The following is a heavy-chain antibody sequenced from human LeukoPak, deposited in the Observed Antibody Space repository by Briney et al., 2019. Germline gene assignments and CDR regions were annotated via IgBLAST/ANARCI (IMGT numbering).Heavy chain of an antibody. CDR2: INHSEST. CDR3: ARGRISSSWYRNWFDP. Sequence: SETLSLTCAVYGGSFSGYYWSWIRQPPGKGLEWIGEINHSESTNYNPSLKSRVTISVDTSKNQFSLKLSSVTAADTAVYYCARGRISSSWYRNWFDPWGQGTLVTVSS. J-gene: IGHJ5*02. D-gene: IGHD6-13*01. CDR1: GGSFSGYY. V-gene: IGHV4-34*01.